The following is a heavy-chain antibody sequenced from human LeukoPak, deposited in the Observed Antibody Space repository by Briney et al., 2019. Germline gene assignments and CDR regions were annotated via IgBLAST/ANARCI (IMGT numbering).Heavy chain of an antibody. CDR1: GGSISSSSYY. Sequence: SETLSLTCTVSGGSISSSSYYWGWIRQPPGKGLEWIGSIYHSGSTYYNPSLKSRVTISVDTSKNQFSLKLSSVTAADTAVYYCARHVDIVVVVAATTIGWFDPWGQGTLVTVSS. V-gene: IGHV4-39*01. J-gene: IGHJ5*02. CDR3: ARHVDIVVVVAATTIGWFDP. D-gene: IGHD2-15*01. CDR2: IYHSGST.